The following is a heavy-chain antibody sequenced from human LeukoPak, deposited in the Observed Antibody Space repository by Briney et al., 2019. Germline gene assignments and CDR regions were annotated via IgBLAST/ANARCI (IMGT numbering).Heavy chain of an antibody. CDR1: GFTFSSYS. J-gene: IGHJ4*02. CDR2: ISSSSSYI. Sequence: ESGWSLRLSCAASGFTFSSYSMNWVRQAPGKGLEWVSSISSSSSYIYYADSVKGRFTISRDNAKNSLYLQMNSLRAEDTAVYYCARGRIAAAGLYYFDYWGQGTLVTVSS. D-gene: IGHD6-13*01. CDR3: ARGRIAAAGLYYFDY. V-gene: IGHV3-21*01.